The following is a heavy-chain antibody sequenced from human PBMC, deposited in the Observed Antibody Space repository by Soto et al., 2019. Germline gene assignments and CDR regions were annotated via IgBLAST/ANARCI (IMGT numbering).Heavy chain of an antibody. CDR1: GYTFTAYY. CDR3: ARNMDYYYGRGSGNGHGV. Sequence: QVQLVQSGAEVKEPGDSVRVSCEASGYTFTAYYIHWVRRAPGRGLEWMGWINPKFGDTTYAQDFQGRVSMTRDMPISTVYVELSRLTSDDTAIYSCARNMDYYYGRGSGNGHGVWGQGTTVTVFS. D-gene: IGHD3-10*02. V-gene: IGHV1-2*02. J-gene: IGHJ6*02. CDR2: INPKFGDT.